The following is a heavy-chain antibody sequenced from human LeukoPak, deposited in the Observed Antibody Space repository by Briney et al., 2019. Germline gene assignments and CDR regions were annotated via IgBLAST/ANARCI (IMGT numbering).Heavy chain of an antibody. D-gene: IGHD6-19*01. CDR3: ARSRGIAVAGTLSSFDY. Sequence: PSETLSLTCAVYGGSFSGYYWSWIRQPPGKGLEWIGEINHSGSTNYNPSLKSRVTISVDTSKNQFSLKLSSVTAADTAVYYCARSRGIAVAGTLSSFDYWGQGTLVTASS. CDR1: GGSFSGYY. V-gene: IGHV4-34*01. CDR2: INHSGST. J-gene: IGHJ4*02.